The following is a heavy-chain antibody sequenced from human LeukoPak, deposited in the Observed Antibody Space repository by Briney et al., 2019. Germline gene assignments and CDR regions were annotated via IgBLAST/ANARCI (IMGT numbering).Heavy chain of an antibody. V-gene: IGHV1-69*04. CDR2: IIPILGIA. D-gene: IGHD6-19*01. CDR3: ARASYSSGSLPDY. CDR1: GGTFSSYA. J-gene: IGHJ4*02. Sequence: SVKVSCKASGGTFSSYAISWVRQAPGQGLEWMGRIIPILGIANYAQKFQGRVTITADKSTSTAYMELSSLRSEDTAVYYCARASYSSGSLPDYWGQGTLVTVSS.